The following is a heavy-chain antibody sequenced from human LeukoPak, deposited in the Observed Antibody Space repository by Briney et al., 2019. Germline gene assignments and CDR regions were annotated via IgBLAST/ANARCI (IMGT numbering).Heavy chain of an antibody. Sequence: SETLSLTCTVSGASIRSYYWNWLRQPPGKGLEWIGYIYYSGSTNYNPSLKSRVTISVDTSKNQFSLKMSSVTAADTAVYYCARARDGHINNWFDPWGQGTLVTASS. CDR1: GASIRSYY. D-gene: IGHD5-24*01. J-gene: IGHJ5*02. V-gene: IGHV4-59*01. CDR2: IYYSGST. CDR3: ARARDGHINNWFDP.